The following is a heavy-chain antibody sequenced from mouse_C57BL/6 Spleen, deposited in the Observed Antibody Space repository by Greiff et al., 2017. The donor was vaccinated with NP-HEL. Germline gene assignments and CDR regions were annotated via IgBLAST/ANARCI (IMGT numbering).Heavy chain of an antibody. J-gene: IGHJ2*01. CDR2: INPGSGGT. CDR1: GYAFTNYL. Sequence: QVQLKQSGAELVRPGTSVKVSCKASGYAFTNYLIEWVKQRPGQGLEWIGVINPGSGGTNYNEKFKGKATLTADKSSSTAYMQLSSLTSEDSAVYFCARNLLLRYHFDYWGQGTTLTVSS. CDR3: ARNLLLRYHFDY. D-gene: IGHD1-1*01. V-gene: IGHV1-54*01.